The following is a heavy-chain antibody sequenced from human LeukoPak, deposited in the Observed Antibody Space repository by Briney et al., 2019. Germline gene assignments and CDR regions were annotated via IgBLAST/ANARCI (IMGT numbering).Heavy chain of an antibody. CDR3: TTDPRVYGSGNEADY. CDR2: IKSKTDGGTT. Sequence: AGGSLRPSCAASGFTFSNAWMSWVRQAPGKGLEWVGRIKSKTDGGTTDYAAPVKGRFTISRDDSKNTLYLQMNSLKTEDTAVYYCTTDPRVYGSGNEADYWGQGTLVTVSS. CDR1: GFTFSNAW. V-gene: IGHV3-15*01. J-gene: IGHJ4*02. D-gene: IGHD3-10*01.